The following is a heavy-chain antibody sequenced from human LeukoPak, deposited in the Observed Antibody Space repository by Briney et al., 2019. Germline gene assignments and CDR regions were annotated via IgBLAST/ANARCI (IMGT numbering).Heavy chain of an antibody. Sequence: GGSLRLSCAASGFTFSSYWMSWVRQAPGKGLEGVANIKQDGSEKYYVDSVKGRFTISRDNAKHSQYLQTNSLRAEDTAVYYCARHSSGDAFDIWGQGTMVTVSS. CDR3: ARHSSGDAFDI. CDR1: GFTFSSYW. CDR2: IKQDGSEK. D-gene: IGHD6-19*01. V-gene: IGHV3-7*04. J-gene: IGHJ3*02.